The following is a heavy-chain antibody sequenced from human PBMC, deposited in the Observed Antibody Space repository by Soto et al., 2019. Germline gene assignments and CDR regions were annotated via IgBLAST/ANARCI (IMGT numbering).Heavy chain of an antibody. D-gene: IGHD3-22*01. V-gene: IGHV3-64*02. J-gene: IGHJ4*02. CDR3: ARGSDSSGSYSYFDY. Sequence: GGSLRLSCAASGFTFSSYAMHWVRQAPGKGLEYVSAISNNGGSTYYADYVKGRFTISRDNSKNTLYLQMGSLRAEDMAVYYCARGSDSSGSYSYFDYWGQGTMVTVSS. CDR2: ISNNGGST. CDR1: GFTFSSYA.